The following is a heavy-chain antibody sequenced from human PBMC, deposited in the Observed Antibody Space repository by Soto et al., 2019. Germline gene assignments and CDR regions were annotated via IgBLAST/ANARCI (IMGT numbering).Heavy chain of an antibody. V-gene: IGHV4-34*01. CDR2: IDHSGST. J-gene: IGHJ5*02. CDR3: ARGSRARRFDA. CDR1: GGSFSGYY. D-gene: IGHD5-12*01. Sequence: SETLSLTCAVYGGSFSGYYWSWILQPPGKGLEWIGEIDHSGSTNYNPSLKSRVTISVDTSKSQFSLKLSSVAAADTAVYYCARGSRARRFDAWGQGTLVTVSS.